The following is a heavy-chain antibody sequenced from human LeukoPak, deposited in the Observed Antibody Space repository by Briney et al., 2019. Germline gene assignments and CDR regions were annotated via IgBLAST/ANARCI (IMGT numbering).Heavy chain of an antibody. CDR3: AGGSRYYYCYYYMDV. V-gene: IGHV4-34*01. D-gene: IGHD6-13*01. CDR1: VGSFSGYY. Sequence: SETLSLTCAVYVGSFSGYYSSWIRQPPRKGLEWVGKINHSGITNYNPSVKSRVTISVDTSKNQFSLKLSSVTAADTAVYYCAGGSRYYYCYYYMDVWGKGTTVTVSS. CDR2: INHSGIT. J-gene: IGHJ6*03.